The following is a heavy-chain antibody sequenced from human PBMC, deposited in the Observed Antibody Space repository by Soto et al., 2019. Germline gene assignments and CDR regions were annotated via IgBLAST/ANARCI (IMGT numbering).Heavy chain of an antibody. V-gene: IGHV3-30*18. CDR1: GFTFSDYG. J-gene: IGHJ6*02. Sequence: QVHLVESGGGVVQPGKSLRLSCAASGFTFSDYGMHWVRQAPGKGLEWVAVISYNAGVIKYADSVKGRVTISRDNPRATLYLQMNDLRPEDTAVYFCAKKVLRYFSNVNYGMDVWGQGTTVTVPS. CDR3: AKKVLRYFSNVNYGMDV. D-gene: IGHD3-9*01. CDR2: ISYNAGVI.